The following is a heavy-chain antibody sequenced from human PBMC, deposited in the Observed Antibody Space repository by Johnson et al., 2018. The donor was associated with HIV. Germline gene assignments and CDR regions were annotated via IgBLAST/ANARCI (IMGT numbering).Heavy chain of an antibody. J-gene: IGHJ3*02. Sequence: VQLVESGGGLVKPGGSLRLSCAASGFTFSNAWMSWVRQAPGKGLEWVGRIKSKTDGGTTDYAAPVKGRLTISRDDSKNTLYLQMNSLKTEDTAVYYCTTDQGYYGDAFDIWGQGTMVTVSS. CDR3: TTDQGYYGDAFDI. CDR1: GFTFSNAW. D-gene: IGHD3-10*01. V-gene: IGHV3-15*01. CDR2: IKSKTDGGTT.